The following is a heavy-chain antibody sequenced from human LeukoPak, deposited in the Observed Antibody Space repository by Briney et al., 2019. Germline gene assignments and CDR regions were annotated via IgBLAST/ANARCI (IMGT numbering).Heavy chain of an antibody. J-gene: IGHJ5*02. CDR2: IYYSGST. V-gene: IGHV4-39*01. Sequence: SETLSLTCTVSGGSISSSSYYWGWIRQPPGKGLEWIGSIYYSGSTYYNPSLKSLVTISVDTSKNQFSLKLSSVTAADTAVYYCARGPRIVGATGNWFDPWGQGTLVTVSS. CDR3: ARGPRIVGATGNWFDP. CDR1: GGSISSSSYY. D-gene: IGHD1-26*01.